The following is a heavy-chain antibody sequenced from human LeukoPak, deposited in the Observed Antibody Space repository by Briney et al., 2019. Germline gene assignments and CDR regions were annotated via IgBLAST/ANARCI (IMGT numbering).Heavy chain of an antibody. CDR3: ATNSGSYFLY. D-gene: IGHD1-26*01. CDR2: SDPEDVEA. CDR1: GYTLTQLA. Sequence: GASVKVSCKVSGYTLTQLAMHWVRQAPGKGLEWMGGSDPEDVEAIYTQKFQGRVTMTEDTSTDTVYMEMSSLRPEDTAVYYCATNSGSYFLYWGQGTLVTVSS. J-gene: IGHJ4*02. V-gene: IGHV1-24*01.